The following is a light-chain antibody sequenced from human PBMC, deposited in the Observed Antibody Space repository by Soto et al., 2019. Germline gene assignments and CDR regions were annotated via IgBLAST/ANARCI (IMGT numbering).Light chain of an antibody. CDR2: GAS. Sequence: EIVLTQSPGTLSLSPGERATLSCRASQRISSRYLAWYQQKPGQAPRLLISGASTRATGIPDRFSGSGSGTEFPLTISRPEPEDFAVYFCQRYGSSPPFTFGQGTKVEI. V-gene: IGKV3-20*01. CDR3: QRYGSSPPFT. CDR1: QRISSRY. J-gene: IGKJ2*01.